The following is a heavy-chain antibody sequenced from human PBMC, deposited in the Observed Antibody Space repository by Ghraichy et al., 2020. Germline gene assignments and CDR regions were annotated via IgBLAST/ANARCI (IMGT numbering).Heavy chain of an antibody. CDR2: ISSSSSYI. D-gene: IGHD3-22*01. Sequence: GESLNISCAASGFTFSSYSMNWVRQAPGKGLEWVSSISSSSSYIYYADSVKGRFTISRDNAKNSLYLQMNSLRAEDTAVYYCARDLYYYDSSGYGHFDYWGQGTLVTVSS. CDR3: ARDLYYYDSSGYGHFDY. J-gene: IGHJ4*02. V-gene: IGHV3-21*01. CDR1: GFTFSSYS.